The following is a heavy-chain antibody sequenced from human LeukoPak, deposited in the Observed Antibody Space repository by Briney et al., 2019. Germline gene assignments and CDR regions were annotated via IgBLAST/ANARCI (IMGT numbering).Heavy chain of an antibody. D-gene: IGHD3-22*01. J-gene: IGHJ4*02. V-gene: IGHV3-53*01. CDR1: GFTVSSNY. CDR3: ARGYYYDSSGFFPVPAAY. Sequence: PGGSLRLSCAASGFTVSSNYRSWGRQAPGKGLEWVSVIYSGGDTYYADSVKGRFTISRDSSKNTLYLQMNSLRAEDTAVYYCARGYYYDSSGFFPVPAAYWGQGTLVTVSS. CDR2: IYSGGDT.